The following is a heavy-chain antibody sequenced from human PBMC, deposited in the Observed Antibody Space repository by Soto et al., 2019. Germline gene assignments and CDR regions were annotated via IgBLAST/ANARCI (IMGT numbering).Heavy chain of an antibody. J-gene: IGHJ4*02. D-gene: IGHD3-3*01. CDR2: IYYSGST. CDR3: ARGHYDFRSGYFATIDY. Sequence: PSETLSLTCTVSGGSISSSSYYWGWIRQPPGKGLEWIGSIYYSGSTYYNPSLKSRVTISVDTSKNQFSLKLSSVTAADTAVYYCARGHYDFRSGYFATIDYWGQGTLVTVSS. V-gene: IGHV4-39*01. CDR1: GGSISSSSYY.